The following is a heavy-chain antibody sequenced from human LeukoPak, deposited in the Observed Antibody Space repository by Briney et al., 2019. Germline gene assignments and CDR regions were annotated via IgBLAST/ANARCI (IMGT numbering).Heavy chain of an antibody. CDR3: ARAQLAYCSSTSCRPGDYYYYMDV. CDR2: IYTSGST. D-gene: IGHD2-2*01. J-gene: IGHJ6*03. CDR1: GGSISSYY. Sequence: SETLSLTCTVSGGSISSYYWSWIRQPAGKGLEWIGRIYTSGSTNYNPSLKSRVTMSVDTSKNQFSLKLSSVTAADTAVYYCARAQLAYCSSTSCRPGDYYYYMDVWGKGTTVTVSS. V-gene: IGHV4-4*07.